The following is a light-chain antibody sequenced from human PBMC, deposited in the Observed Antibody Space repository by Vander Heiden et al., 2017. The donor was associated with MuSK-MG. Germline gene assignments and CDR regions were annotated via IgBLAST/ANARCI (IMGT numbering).Light chain of an antibody. CDR3: QQDDNLPLT. V-gene: IGKV1-33*01. Sequence: DIQMTQSPSSLSASVGDRVTITCQASQDISNYLNWYQQKPGKAPKLLIYDASNLETGVPSRFSGSGSGTDFTFPISSLQPEDVATYYCQQDDNLPLTFGGGTKVEIK. CDR2: DAS. CDR1: QDISNY. J-gene: IGKJ4*01.